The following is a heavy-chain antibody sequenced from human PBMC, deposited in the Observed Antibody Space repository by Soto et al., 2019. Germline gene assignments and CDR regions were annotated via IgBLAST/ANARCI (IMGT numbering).Heavy chain of an antibody. D-gene: IGHD3-9*01. J-gene: IGHJ4*02. CDR1: GFTFSSYA. CDR3: AKQWDDILTGPSGDYFDY. Sequence: GGSLRLSCAASGFTFSSYAMSWVRQAPGKGLEWVSAISGSGGSTYYADSVKGRFTISRDNSKNTLYLQMNSLRAEDTAVYYCAKQWDDILTGPSGDYFDYWGQGTLVTVSS. V-gene: IGHV3-23*01. CDR2: ISGSGGST.